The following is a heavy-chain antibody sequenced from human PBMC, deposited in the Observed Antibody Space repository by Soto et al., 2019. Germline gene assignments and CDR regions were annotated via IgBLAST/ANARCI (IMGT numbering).Heavy chain of an antibody. D-gene: IGHD3-3*01. CDR3: ARDPGHEGHEYYTFDS. V-gene: IGHV3-30-3*01. Sequence: QVHMVETGGGEVPPGRSLSLSCAASGFTLSSYAMHWVRQATVKGLEWVAVISCAGTSTYYADSVRGRFTISRDNSKDTVYLQLNSLRTEDTALYHCARDPGHEGHEYYTFDSWGQGTLVTVSS. CDR1: GFTLSSYA. J-gene: IGHJ4*02. CDR2: ISCAGTST.